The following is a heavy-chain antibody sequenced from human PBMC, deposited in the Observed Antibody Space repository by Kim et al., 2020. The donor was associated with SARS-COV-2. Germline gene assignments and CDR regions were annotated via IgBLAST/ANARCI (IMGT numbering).Heavy chain of an antibody. CDR3: ARALQDDPPTPGWFDP. Sequence: SETLSLTCTVSGGSISSGGYYWSWIRQHPGKGLEWIGYIYYSGSTYYNPSLKSRVTISVDTSKNQFSLKLSSVTAADTAVYYCARALQDDPPTPGWFDPWGQGTLVTVSS. CDR2: IYYSGST. D-gene: IGHD1-1*01. J-gene: IGHJ5*02. V-gene: IGHV4-31*03. CDR1: GGSISSGGYY.